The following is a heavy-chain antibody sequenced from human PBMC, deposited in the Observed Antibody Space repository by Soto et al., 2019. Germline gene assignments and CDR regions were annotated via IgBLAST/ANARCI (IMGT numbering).Heavy chain of an antibody. Sequence: QVQLVQSGAEVKKPGSSVKVSCKASGGTFSSYAISWVRQAPGQGLEWMGGIIPIFGTANYAQKFQGRVTITAEESTSAAYMELSSLRSEDTSVYYCARDLGTGSFFDYWGQGTLVTVSS. CDR1: GGTFSSYA. CDR3: ARDLGTGSFFDY. J-gene: IGHJ4*02. V-gene: IGHV1-69*12. CDR2: IIPIFGTA. D-gene: IGHD3-16*01.